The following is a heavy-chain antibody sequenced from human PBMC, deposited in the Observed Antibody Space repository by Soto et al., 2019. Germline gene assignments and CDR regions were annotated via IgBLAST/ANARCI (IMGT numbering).Heavy chain of an antibody. CDR1: GLTFSTYS. V-gene: IGHV3-7*01. D-gene: IGHD3-10*01. CDR2: ISPDGSEE. CDR3: ARENWFYDY. J-gene: IGHJ4*02. Sequence: GGSLRLSCAVSGLTFSTYSMNWVRQAPGKGLEWVANISPDGSEEYYLDSVKGRFTISRDNAKNSVYLQMNSLVGDDTAVYFCARENWFYDYWGQGTPVTVSS.